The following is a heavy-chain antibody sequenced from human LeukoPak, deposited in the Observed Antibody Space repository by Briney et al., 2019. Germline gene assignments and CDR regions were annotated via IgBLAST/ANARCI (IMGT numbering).Heavy chain of an antibody. CDR2: INHSGST. V-gene: IGHV4-34*01. J-gene: IGHJ4*02. CDR1: GGSFSGYY. CDR3: ARGRIARLPYFDY. Sequence: SETLSLTCAVYGGSFSGYYWSWIRQPPGKGLEWIGEINHSGSTNYNPPLKSRVTISVDTSKNQFSLKLSSVTAADTAVYYCARGRIARLPYFDYWGQGTLVTVSS. D-gene: IGHD5-18*01.